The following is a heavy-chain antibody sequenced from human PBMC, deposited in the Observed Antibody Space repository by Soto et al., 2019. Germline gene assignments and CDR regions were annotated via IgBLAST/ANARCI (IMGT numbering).Heavy chain of an antibody. Sequence: QVQLVEAGGGVVQPGRSLRLSCAASGFTFSSYGMHWVRQAPGKGLEWVAVIWYDGSNKYYADSVKGRFTISRDNSKNTLYLQMNSLRAEDTAVYYCARDLDYYGMDVWGQGTTVTVSS. V-gene: IGHV3-33*01. CDR2: IWYDGSNK. CDR1: GFTFSSYG. CDR3: ARDLDYYGMDV. J-gene: IGHJ6*02.